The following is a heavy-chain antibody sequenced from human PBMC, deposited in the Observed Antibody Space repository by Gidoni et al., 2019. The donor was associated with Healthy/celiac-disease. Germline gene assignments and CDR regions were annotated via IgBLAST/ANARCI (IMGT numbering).Heavy chain of an antibody. CDR2: IRSKAYGGTT. J-gene: IGHJ4*02. CDR1: GFTFGDYA. V-gene: IGHV3-49*04. Sequence: EVQLVESGGGLVQPGRSLRLSCTASGFTFGDYAMSWVRQAQGKGLEWVGFIRSKAYGGTTEYAASVKGRFTISRDDSKSIAYLQMNSLKTEDTAVYYCTRDVYSGSYYSSYYFDYWGQGTLVTVSS. CDR3: TRDVYSGSYYSSYYFDY. D-gene: IGHD1-26*01.